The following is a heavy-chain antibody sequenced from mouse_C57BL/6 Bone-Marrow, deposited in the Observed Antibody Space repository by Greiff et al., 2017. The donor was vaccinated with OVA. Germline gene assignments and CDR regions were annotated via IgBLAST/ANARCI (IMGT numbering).Heavy chain of an antibody. CDR3: AEGYYGSSYWYFDV. Sequence: VQLQQPGAELVKPGASVKVSCKASGYTFTSYWMHWVKQRPGQGLEWIGRIHPSDSDTNYNQKFKGKATLTVDKSSSTAYMQLSSLTSEDSAVYYCAEGYYGSSYWYFDVWGTGTTVTVSS. CDR2: IHPSDSDT. CDR1: GYTFTSYW. J-gene: IGHJ1*03. V-gene: IGHV1-74*01. D-gene: IGHD1-1*01.